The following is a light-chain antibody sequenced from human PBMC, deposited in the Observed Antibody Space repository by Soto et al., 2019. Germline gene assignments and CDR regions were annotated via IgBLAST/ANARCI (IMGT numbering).Light chain of an antibody. V-gene: IGKV1-5*01. Sequence: PSTLSASVGDRVTITCRASQSISSWLAWYQQKPGKAPKLLIYDASSLESGVPSRFSGSGSGTEFTLTISSLQPDDFATYYCQQYNSYSPAFGQGTKVDIK. CDR2: DAS. CDR3: QQYNSYSPA. CDR1: QSISSW. J-gene: IGKJ1*01.